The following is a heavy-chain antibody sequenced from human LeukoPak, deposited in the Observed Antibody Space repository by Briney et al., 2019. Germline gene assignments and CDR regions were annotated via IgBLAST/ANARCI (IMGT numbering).Heavy chain of an antibody. CDR1: GYTFTGYY. CDR2: INPNSGGT. V-gene: IGHV1-2*02. J-gene: IGHJ4*02. Sequence: ASVKVSCKASGYTFTGYYMHWVRQAPGQGLEWMGWINPNSGGTKYAQKFQGRVTMTRDTSISTAYMELSRLRSDDTAVYYCARDPYDSSSYYYSYFDYWGQGTLVTVSS. CDR3: ARDPYDSSSYYYSYFDY. D-gene: IGHD3-22*01.